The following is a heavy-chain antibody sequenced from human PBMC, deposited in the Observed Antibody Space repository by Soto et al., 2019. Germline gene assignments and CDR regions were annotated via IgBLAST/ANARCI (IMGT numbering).Heavy chain of an antibody. Sequence: GGALRLSCAASGFTFSSYGMHWVRQAPGKGLEWVAVISYDGSNKYYADSVKGRFTISRDNSKNTLYLQMNSLRAEDTAVYYCAKDLRHGYNPDYWGQGTLVTVSS. J-gene: IGHJ4*02. V-gene: IGHV3-30*18. CDR1: GFTFSSYG. CDR2: ISYDGSNK. D-gene: IGHD5-12*01. CDR3: AKDLRHGYNPDY.